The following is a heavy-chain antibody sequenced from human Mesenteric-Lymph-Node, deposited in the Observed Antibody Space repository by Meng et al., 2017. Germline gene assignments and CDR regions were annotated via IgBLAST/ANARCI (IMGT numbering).Heavy chain of an antibody. D-gene: IGHD4/OR15-4a*01. CDR1: GFIFSSYA. CDR3: ARDDAHDYAGASHFDI. J-gene: IGHJ3*02. V-gene: IGHV3-20*04. Sequence: GESLKISCAASGFIFSSYAVSWVRQAPGKGLEWVSRINWNGGSTAYADSVKGRFTISRDNAKNSLYLQMNSLRAEDTAVYYCARDDAHDYAGASHFDIWGQGTMVTVSS. CDR2: INWNGGST.